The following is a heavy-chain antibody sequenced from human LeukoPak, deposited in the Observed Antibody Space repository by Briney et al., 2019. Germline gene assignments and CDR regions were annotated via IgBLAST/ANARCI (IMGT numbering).Heavy chain of an antibody. V-gene: IGHV3-73*01. J-gene: IGHJ4*02. Sequence: PGGSLRLSCAASGFSLSGSAMHWVRQASGKGLEWVGRIKDKANNYATAYAASVKGRFTISRDDSKNTAYLQMNSLKTNDTAVYYCTRLDSGSFRFDYWGQGSLVTVSS. D-gene: IGHD1-26*01. CDR2: IKDKANNYAT. CDR3: TRLDSGSFRFDY. CDR1: GFSLSGSA.